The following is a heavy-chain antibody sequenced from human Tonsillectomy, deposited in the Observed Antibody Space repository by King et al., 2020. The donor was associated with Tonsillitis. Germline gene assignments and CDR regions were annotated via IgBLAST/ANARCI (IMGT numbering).Heavy chain of an antibody. V-gene: IGHV3-30*18. D-gene: IGHD6-19*01. CDR3: AKGSWHSSGWVDY. CDR2: ISYDGSNK. Sequence: HVQLVESGGGVVQPGRSLRLSCAASGFTFSSYGMHWVRQAPGKGLEWVAVISYDGSNKYYADSVKGRFTISRDNSKNTLYLQMNSLRAEDTAVYYCAKGSWHSSGWVDYWGQGTLVTVSS. J-gene: IGHJ4*02. CDR1: GFTFSSYG.